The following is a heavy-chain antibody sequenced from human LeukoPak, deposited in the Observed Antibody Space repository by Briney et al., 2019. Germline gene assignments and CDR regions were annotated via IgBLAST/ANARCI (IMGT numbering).Heavy chain of an antibody. J-gene: IGHJ6*03. Sequence: GGSLRLSCAASGLTLTTNYMTWVRQAPGKGLEWVSVIYISGNTYYTDSVKGRFTISRDNSKNTLYLQMNSLRPEDTAVYYCARDHMRGYIFMDVWGKGTTVTVSS. CDR1: GLTLTTNY. V-gene: IGHV3-66*03. CDR3: ARDHMRGYIFMDV. CDR2: IYISGNT. D-gene: IGHD3-3*01.